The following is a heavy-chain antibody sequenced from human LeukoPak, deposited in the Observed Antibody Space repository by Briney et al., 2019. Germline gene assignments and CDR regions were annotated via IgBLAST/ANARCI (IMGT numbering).Heavy chain of an antibody. CDR2: ISGSGGST. J-gene: IGHJ4*02. D-gene: IGHD1-1*01. V-gene: IGHV3-23*01. CDR3: ATNWNLDY. CDR1: GFTFITYV. Sequence: GALRLSCAASGFTFITYVMSWVRQAPGKGLEWVSSISGSGGSTYFADSVKGRFTISRDNSKNTLYLQMNSLRAEDTAVYYCATNWNLDYWGQGALVTVSS.